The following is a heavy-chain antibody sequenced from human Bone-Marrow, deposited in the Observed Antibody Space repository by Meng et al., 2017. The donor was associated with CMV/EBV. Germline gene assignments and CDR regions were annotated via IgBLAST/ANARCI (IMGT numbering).Heavy chain of an antibody. CDR3: AGRLGWGVFDY. D-gene: IGHD2-21*01. CDR1: EATLTSYA. J-gene: IGHJ4*02. V-gene: IGHV1-69*01. Sequence: SGVWVRRPRSTWRVPSKASEATLTSYAFSWVGQAPGQGLEWMGGIIPIFGTANYAQKFQGRVTITADESTSTAYMELSSLRSEDTAVYYCAGRLGWGVFDYWGQGTLVTVSS. CDR2: IIPIFGTA.